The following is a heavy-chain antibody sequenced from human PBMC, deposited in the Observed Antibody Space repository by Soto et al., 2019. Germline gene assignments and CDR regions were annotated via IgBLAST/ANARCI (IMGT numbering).Heavy chain of an antibody. CDR1: GGTFSSYA. Sequence: SVKVSCKASGGTFSSYAISWVRQAPGQGLEWMGGIIPIFGTANYAQKFQGRVTITADKSTSTAYMELSSLRSEDTAVYYCARRKQLVGYSYYGMDVWGQGTTVTVSS. V-gene: IGHV1-69*06. J-gene: IGHJ6*02. CDR3: ARRKQLVGYSYYGMDV. CDR2: IIPIFGTA. D-gene: IGHD6-6*01.